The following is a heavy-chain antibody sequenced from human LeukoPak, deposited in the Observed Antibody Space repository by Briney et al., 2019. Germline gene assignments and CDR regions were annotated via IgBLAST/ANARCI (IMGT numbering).Heavy chain of an antibody. CDR1: GFTFSNAW. V-gene: IGHV3-15*01. D-gene: IGHD4-17*01. CDR2: IKSKTDGGTT. CDR3: TTDPLMTTVTKYYFDY. Sequence: GGSLRLSCAASGFTFSNAWMSWVRQAPGKGLEWVGRIKSKTDGGTTDYAAPVKGRFTISRDDSKNTLYLQMNSLKTEDTAVYYCTTDPLMTTVTKYYFDYWGQGTLVTVSS. J-gene: IGHJ4*02.